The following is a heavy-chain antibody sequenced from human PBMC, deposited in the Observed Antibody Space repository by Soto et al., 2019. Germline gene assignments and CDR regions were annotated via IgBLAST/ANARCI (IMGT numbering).Heavy chain of an antibody. CDR2: ISAYNGNT. J-gene: IGHJ6*02. CDR1: GYTFTSYG. Sequence: QVQLVQSGAEVKKPGASVKVSCKASGYTFTSYGISWVRQAPGQGLEWMGWISAYNGNTNYAQKLQGRVTMTTDTSTSTADMELRSLRSDDTAVYYCARDRGSSGWYRATPPSYGMDVWGQGTTVTVSS. D-gene: IGHD6-19*01. CDR3: ARDRGSSGWYRATPPSYGMDV. V-gene: IGHV1-18*04.